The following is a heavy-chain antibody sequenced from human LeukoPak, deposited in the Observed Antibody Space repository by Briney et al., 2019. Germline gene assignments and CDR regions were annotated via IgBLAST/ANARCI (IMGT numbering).Heavy chain of an antibody. J-gene: IGHJ5*02. V-gene: IGHV1-2*02. CDR3: ARDRPHCSGGSCYSRWFDP. CDR2: INPNSGGT. D-gene: IGHD2-15*01. Sequence: ASVKVSCKASGYTFTGYYMHWVRQAPGQGLEWMGWINPNSGGTNYAQKFQVRVTMTRDTSISTAYMELSRLRSDDTAVYYCARDRPHCSGGSCYSRWFDPWGQGTLVTVSS. CDR1: GYTFTGYY.